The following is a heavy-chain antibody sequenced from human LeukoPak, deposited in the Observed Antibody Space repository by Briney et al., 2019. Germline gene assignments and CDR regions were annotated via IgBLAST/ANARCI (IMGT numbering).Heavy chain of an antibody. V-gene: IGHV4-39*01. CDR3: ARLLIYCSSTSCHFDY. CDR2: IYYSGIT. Sequence: PSETLSLTCTVPGGSISSSNYYWGWIRQPPGKGLEWIGSIYYSGITYYNPSLKSRVTISVDTSNNQFSLKLSSVTAADTAMYYCARLLIYCSSTSCHFDYWGQGTLVTVSS. CDR1: GGSISSSNYY. J-gene: IGHJ4*02. D-gene: IGHD2-2*01.